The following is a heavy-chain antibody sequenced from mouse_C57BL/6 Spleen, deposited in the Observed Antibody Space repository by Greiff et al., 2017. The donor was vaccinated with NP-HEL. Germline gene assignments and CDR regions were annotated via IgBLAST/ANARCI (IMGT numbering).Heavy chain of an antibody. CDR2: INPYNGDT. CDR3: AITTVVAPFDY. D-gene: IGHD1-1*01. Sequence: VQLQQSGPELVKPGDSVKISCKASGYSFTGYFMNWVMQSHGKSLEWIGRINPYNGDTFYNQKFKGKATLTVDKSSSTAHMELRSLTSEDSAVYYCAITTVVAPFDYWGQGTTLTVSS. CDR1: GYSFTGYF. J-gene: IGHJ2*01. V-gene: IGHV1-20*01.